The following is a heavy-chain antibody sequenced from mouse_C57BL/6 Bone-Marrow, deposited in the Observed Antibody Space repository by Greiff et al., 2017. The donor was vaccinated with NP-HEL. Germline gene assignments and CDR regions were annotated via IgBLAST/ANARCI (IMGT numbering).Heavy chain of an antibody. J-gene: IGHJ3*01. Sequence: VQLKESGPVLVKPGASVKMSCKASGYTFTDYYMNWVKQSHGKSLEWIGVINPYNGGTSYNQKFKGKATLTVDKSSSTAYMELNSLTSEDSAVYYCARRWDDALAYWGQGTLVTVSS. D-gene: IGHD2-3*01. CDR2: INPYNGGT. CDR1: GYTFTDYY. CDR3: ARRWDDALAY. V-gene: IGHV1-19*01.